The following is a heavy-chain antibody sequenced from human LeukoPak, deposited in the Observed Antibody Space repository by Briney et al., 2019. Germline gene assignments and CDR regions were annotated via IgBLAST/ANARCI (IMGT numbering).Heavy chain of an antibody. Sequence: GGSLRLSCAASGFTFSSYAMSWVRQAPGKGLEWVSAISGSGGSTYYADSVKGRFTISRDNSKNTPYLQMNSLRAEDTAVYYCAKDPGYSSGWKDAFDIWGQGTMVTVSS. J-gene: IGHJ3*02. D-gene: IGHD6-19*01. CDR1: GFTFSSYA. CDR2: ISGSGGST. V-gene: IGHV3-23*01. CDR3: AKDPGYSSGWKDAFDI.